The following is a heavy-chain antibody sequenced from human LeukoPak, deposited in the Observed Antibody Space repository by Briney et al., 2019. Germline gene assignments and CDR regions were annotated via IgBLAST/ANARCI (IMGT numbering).Heavy chain of an antibody. CDR3: ARRDYDILTGYLGPFDY. CDR1: GYSFTSYW. D-gene: IGHD3-9*01. J-gene: IGHJ4*02. V-gene: IGHV5-51*01. CDR2: IYPGDSDT. Sequence: GESLKISCKGSGYSFTSYWIGWVRQMPGKGLEWMGIIYPGDSDTRYSPSFQGQVTISADKSISTAYLQWSSLKASDTAMYYCARRDYDILTGYLGPFDYWGRGTLVTVSS.